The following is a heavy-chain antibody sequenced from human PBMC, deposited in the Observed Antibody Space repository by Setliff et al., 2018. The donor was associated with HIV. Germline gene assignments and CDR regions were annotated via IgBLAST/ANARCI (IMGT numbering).Heavy chain of an antibody. CDR2: MHYSGNT. CDR3: ARHGLRFLACFDY. J-gene: IGHJ4*02. CDR1: GDSIRSYY. D-gene: IGHD3-3*01. V-gene: IGHV4-59*08. Sequence: SETLSLTCSVSGDSIRSYYWNWIRQSPGKGLEWVGYMHYSGNTRSNPSLKSRVTMSVDTSKNQFSLKLSSATATDTAVYYCARHGLRFLACFDYWGQGALVTVSS.